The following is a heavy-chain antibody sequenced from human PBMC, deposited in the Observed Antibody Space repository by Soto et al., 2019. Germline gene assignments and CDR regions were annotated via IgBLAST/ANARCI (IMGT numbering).Heavy chain of an antibody. CDR2: ISYDGSNK. Sequence: LRLSCAASGFTFSSYGMHWVRQAPGKGLEWVAVISYDGSNKYYADSVKGRFTISRDNSKNTLYLQMNSLRAEDTAVYYCANVAGTIDYWGQGTLVTVSS. CDR1: GFTFSSYG. CDR3: ANVAGTIDY. V-gene: IGHV3-30*18. J-gene: IGHJ4*02. D-gene: IGHD6-19*01.